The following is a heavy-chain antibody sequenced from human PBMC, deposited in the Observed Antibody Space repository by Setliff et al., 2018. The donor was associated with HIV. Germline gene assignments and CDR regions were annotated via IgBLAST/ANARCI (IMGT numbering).Heavy chain of an antibody. D-gene: IGHD2-15*01. CDR2: IYISGNT. CDR3: ARHWCSSPVTT. CDR1: GGSISPYY. Sequence: SETLSLTCSVSGGSISPYYWSWIRQPAGKGLEWIGRIYISGNTIYNPSLKSRTTISVDTSKNHVSLKLTSVAVADTAVYFCARHWCSSPVTTWGQGTLVTVSS. J-gene: IGHJ5*02. V-gene: IGHV4-4*07.